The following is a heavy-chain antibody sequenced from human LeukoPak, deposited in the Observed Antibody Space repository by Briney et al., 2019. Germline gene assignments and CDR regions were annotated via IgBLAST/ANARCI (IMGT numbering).Heavy chain of an antibody. CDR1: GLTFSSYW. V-gene: IGHV3-7*03. J-gene: IGHJ4*02. CDR2: IKQDGSEK. Sequence: PGGSLRLSCAASGLTFSSYWMSWVRQAPGKGLEWVANIKQDGSEKYYVDSVKGRFTISRDNAKNSLYLQMNSLRAEDTAVYYCAREIAAAGTIGYWGQGTLVTVSS. CDR3: AREIAAAGTIGY. D-gene: IGHD6-13*01.